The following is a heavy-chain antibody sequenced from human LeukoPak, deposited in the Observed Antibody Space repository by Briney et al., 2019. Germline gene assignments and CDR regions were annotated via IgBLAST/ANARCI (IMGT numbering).Heavy chain of an antibody. CDR1: GGSISSYY. Sequence: SETLSLTCTVSGGSISSYYWSWIRQPPGKGLEWIGYIYYSGSTNYNPSLKSRVTISVDTSKNQFSLKLSSVTAADTAVYYCARAQRGGWFDPWGQGTLVTVSS. CDR3: ARAQRGGWFDP. V-gene: IGHV4-59*01. J-gene: IGHJ5*02. CDR2: IYYSGST. D-gene: IGHD3-10*01.